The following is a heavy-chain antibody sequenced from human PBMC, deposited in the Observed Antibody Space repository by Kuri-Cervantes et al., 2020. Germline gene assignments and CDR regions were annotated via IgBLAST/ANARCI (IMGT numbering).Heavy chain of an antibody. D-gene: IGHD5-18*01. Sequence: SETLSLTCAVYGGSFSGSYWSWIRQPPGKGLEWIGEINHSGSTNYNPSLKSRVTISVDTSKNQFSLKLSSVTAADTAVYYCAREVGRGYSYGRLYYMDVWGKGTTVTVSS. CDR1: GGSFSGSY. V-gene: IGHV4-34*01. CDR3: AREVGRGYSYGRLYYMDV. J-gene: IGHJ6*03. CDR2: INHSGST.